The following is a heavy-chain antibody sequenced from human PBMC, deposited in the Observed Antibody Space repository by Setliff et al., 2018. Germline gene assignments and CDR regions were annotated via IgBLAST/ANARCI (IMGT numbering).Heavy chain of an antibody. V-gene: IGHV1-18*01. CDR1: GYTFTNYG. J-gene: IGHJ4*02. CDR3: ARINFYVSSGYYYAPDY. D-gene: IGHD3-22*01. CDR2: INNYSFKT. Sequence: ASVKISCKASGYTFTNYGITWVRQAPGQGLEWMGWINNYSFKTNYPQKFLGRVTVTTDTSTGTAYMELGSLTSDDTAIYYCARINFYVSSGYYYAPDYWGPGTLVTVSS.